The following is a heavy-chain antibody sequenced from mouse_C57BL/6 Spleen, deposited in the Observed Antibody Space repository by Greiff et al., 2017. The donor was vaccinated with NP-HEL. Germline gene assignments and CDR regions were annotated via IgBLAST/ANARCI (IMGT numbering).Heavy chain of an antibody. J-gene: IGHJ3*01. CDR2: IHPSDSDT. Sequence: QVQLQQSGAELVKPGASVKVSCKASGYTFTSYCMHWVKQRPDQGLEWIGRIHPSDSDTNYNQKFKGKATLTVDKSSSTAYLQLSSLTSEESAVDYCAISEDDYEDGWFAYWGQGTLVTVSA. CDR1: GYTFTSYC. D-gene: IGHD2-4*01. CDR3: AISEDDYEDGWFAY. V-gene: IGHV1-74*01.